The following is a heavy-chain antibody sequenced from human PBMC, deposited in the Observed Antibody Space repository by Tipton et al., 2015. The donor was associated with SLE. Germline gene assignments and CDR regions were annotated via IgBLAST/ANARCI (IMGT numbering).Heavy chain of an antibody. CDR3: ARQSDILGAAGLTRVFDY. D-gene: IGHD6-13*01. J-gene: IGHJ4*02. CDR2: INHSGST. CDR1: GGSFSGYY. Sequence: TLSLTCAVYGGSFSGYYWSWIRQPPGKGLEWIGEINHSGSTNYNPSPKSRVTISVDTSKNQFSLKRTSVTAADTAVYYRARQSDILGAAGLTRVFDYWGQGTLVTVSS. V-gene: IGHV4-34*01.